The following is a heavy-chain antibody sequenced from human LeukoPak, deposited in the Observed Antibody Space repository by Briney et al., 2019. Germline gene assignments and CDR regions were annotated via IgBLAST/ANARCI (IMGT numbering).Heavy chain of an antibody. CDR1: GFSFSNYD. Sequence: GRSLRLSCAASGFSFSNYDMHWVRQAPGKGLEWVAVISYDGSNKYYADSVKGRFTISRDNSKNTLFLQMNSLRAEETAVYYCAKESTMSAGSFDIWGQGTMVTVSS. D-gene: IGHD5/OR15-5a*01. J-gene: IGHJ3*02. V-gene: IGHV3-30*18. CDR3: AKESTMSAGSFDI. CDR2: ISYDGSNK.